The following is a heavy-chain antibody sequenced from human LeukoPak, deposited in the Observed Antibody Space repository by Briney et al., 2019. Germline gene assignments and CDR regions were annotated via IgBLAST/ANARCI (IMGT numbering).Heavy chain of an antibody. CDR3: ARDGIVGAQADDFDI. Sequence: SETLSLTCTVSGGSISSYYWSWIRQPPGKGLEWIGYIYYSGSTNYNPSLKSRVTISVDTSKNQFSLKLSSVTAADTAVYYCARDGIVGAQADDFDIWGQGTMVTVSS. D-gene: IGHD1-26*01. J-gene: IGHJ3*02. CDR1: GGSISSYY. V-gene: IGHV4-59*01. CDR2: IYYSGST.